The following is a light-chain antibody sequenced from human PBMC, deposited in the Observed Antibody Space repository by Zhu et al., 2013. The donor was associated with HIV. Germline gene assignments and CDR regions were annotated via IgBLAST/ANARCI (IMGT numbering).Light chain of an antibody. CDR3: QHYNNWPKT. J-gene: IGKJ1*01. Sequence: DTVMTQSPLSLPVTPGEPASILCRSSQSLLHSNGYNYLDWYLQKPGQSPHLLIYLGSNRASGVPDRFSGSGSGTEFTLTISSLESEDFAVYYCQHYNNWPKTFGQGTKVEIK. V-gene: IGKV2-28*01. CDR1: QSLLHSNGYNY. CDR2: LGS.